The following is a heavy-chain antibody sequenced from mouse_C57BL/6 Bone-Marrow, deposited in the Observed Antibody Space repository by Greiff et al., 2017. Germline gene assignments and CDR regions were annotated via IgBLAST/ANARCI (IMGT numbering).Heavy chain of an antibody. CDR1: GFTFSSYA. CDR2: ISDGGSYT. D-gene: IGHD1-1*01. Sequence: EVKLMESGGGLVKPGGSLKLSCAASGFTFSSYAMSWVRQTPEKRLEWVATISDGGSYTYYPDNVKGRFTISRDNAKNNLYLQMSHLKSEDTAMYYCARERTTVVPYYFDYWGQGTTLTVSS. CDR3: ARERTTVVPYYFDY. V-gene: IGHV5-4*01. J-gene: IGHJ2*01.